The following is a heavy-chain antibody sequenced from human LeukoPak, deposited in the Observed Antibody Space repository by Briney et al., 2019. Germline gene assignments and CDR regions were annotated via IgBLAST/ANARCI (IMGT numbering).Heavy chain of an antibody. CDR2: IYPGDSDT. CDR1: GYSFTNYW. D-gene: IGHD3-22*01. CDR3: ARRGPYYDSSGYYYGGLDY. J-gene: IGHJ4*02. Sequence: GESLKISCKGFGYSFTNYWIVWVRQMPVKGLEWMGIIYPGDSDTRYSPSSQGQVTISAAKSITTASLKCSSLKASDTAMYYCARRGPYYDSSGYYYGGLDYWGQGTLVTVSS. V-gene: IGHV5-51*01.